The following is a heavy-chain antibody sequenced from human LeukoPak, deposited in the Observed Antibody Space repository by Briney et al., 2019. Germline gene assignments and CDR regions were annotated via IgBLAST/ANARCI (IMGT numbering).Heavy chain of an antibody. J-gene: IGHJ4*02. V-gene: IGHV4-30-2*01. D-gene: IGHD1-7*01. Sequence: PSQTLSLTCTVSGGSISSGGYYWSWIRQPPGKGLEWIGYIYHSGSTYYNPSLKSRVTISVDRSKNQFSLKLSSVTAADTAVYYCAKDERNWNYNLASQTYDWGQGTLVTVSS. CDR3: AKDERNWNYNLASQTYD. CDR2: IYHSGST. CDR1: GGSISSGGYY.